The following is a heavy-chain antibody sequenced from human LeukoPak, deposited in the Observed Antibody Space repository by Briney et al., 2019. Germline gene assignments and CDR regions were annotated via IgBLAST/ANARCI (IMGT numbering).Heavy chain of an antibody. CDR1: GFTFNTYG. D-gene: IGHD1-26*01. J-gene: IGHJ5*02. CDR2: IWYDGSNE. CDR3: VRGSPLGATRSWLDP. V-gene: IGHV3-33*01. Sequence: GGSLRLSCAASGFTFNTYGMHWVRQAPGKGLEWVAIIWYDGSNENYADSVKGRFTISRDNSKNTLYLQMNSLRAEDTAMYYCVRGSPLGATRSWLDPWGQGTLVTVFS.